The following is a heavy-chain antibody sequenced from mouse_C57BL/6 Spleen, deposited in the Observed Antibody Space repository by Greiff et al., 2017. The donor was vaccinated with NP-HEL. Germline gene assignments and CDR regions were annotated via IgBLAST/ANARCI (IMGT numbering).Heavy chain of an antibody. J-gene: IGHJ3*01. V-gene: IGHV1-53*01. CDR2: INPSNGGT. Sequence: QVHVKQPGTELVKPGASVKLSCKASGYTFTSYWMHWVKQRPGQGLEWIGNINPSNGGTNYTEKFKSKATLTVDKSSSTAYMQLNSLTSEDSAVYYCASSNYGFAYWGQGTLVTVSA. CDR3: ASSNYGFAY. D-gene: IGHD2-5*01. CDR1: GYTFTSYW.